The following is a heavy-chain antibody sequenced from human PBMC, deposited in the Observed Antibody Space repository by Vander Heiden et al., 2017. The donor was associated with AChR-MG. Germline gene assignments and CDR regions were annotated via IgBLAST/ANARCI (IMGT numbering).Heavy chain of an antibody. CDR3: ARGRTVTTSPGSQYYYYGMDV. J-gene: IGHJ6*02. V-gene: IGHV4-34*01. CDR1: GGSFSGYY. CDR2: INHSGST. D-gene: IGHD4-17*01. Sequence: QVQLQQWGAGLLKPSETLSLTCAVYGGSFSGYYWRWIRQPPGKGLEWIGEINHSGSTNYNPSLKSRVTISVDTSKNQFSLKLSSVTAADTAVYYGARGRTVTTSPGSQYYYYGMDVWGQGTTVTVSS.